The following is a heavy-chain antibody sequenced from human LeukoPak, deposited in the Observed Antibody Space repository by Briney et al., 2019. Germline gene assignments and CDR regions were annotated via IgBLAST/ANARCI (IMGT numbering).Heavy chain of an antibody. CDR3: ARSINNWNSNDY. CDR1: GGSISSSSYY. V-gene: IGHV4-39*01. CDR2: IYYNGST. D-gene: IGHD1-7*01. J-gene: IGHJ4*02. Sequence: NPSETLSLTCTVSGGSISSSSYYWGWIRQPPGKGLEWIGSIYYNGSTYYNPSLKSRVTISVDTSKNQFSLKLSSVTAADTAVYYCARSINNWNSNDYWGQGTLVTVSS.